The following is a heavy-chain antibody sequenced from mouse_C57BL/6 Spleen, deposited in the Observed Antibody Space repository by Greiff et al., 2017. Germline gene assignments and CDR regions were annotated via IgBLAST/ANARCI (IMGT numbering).Heavy chain of an antibody. V-gene: IGHV5-17*01. D-gene: IGHD1-1*01. CDR1: GFTFSDYG. Sequence: EVMLVASGGGLVKPGGSLKLSCAASGFTFSDYGMHWVRQAPEKGLEWVAYISSGSSTIYYADTVKGRFTISRDNAKNTLFLQMTSLRSEDTAMYYCARDYGSSGAYWGQGTLVTVSA. CDR2: ISSGSSTI. J-gene: IGHJ3*01. CDR3: ARDYGSSGAY.